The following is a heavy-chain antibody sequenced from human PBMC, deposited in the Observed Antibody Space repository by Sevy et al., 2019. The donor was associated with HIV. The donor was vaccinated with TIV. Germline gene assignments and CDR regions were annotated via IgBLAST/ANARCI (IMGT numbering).Heavy chain of an antibody. CDR2: ISNSSSYI. D-gene: IGHD6-13*01. Sequence: GGSLRLSCAASGLRFSNYNMNWVRQAPGQGLEWVTCISNSSSYIYYVDSVKGRFTISRDNAKNSLYLQMNSLRAEDTAVYYCASEKEQLVLWPYYGMDVWGQWTTVTVSS. J-gene: IGHJ6*02. CDR3: ASEKEQLVLWPYYGMDV. V-gene: IGHV3-21*01. CDR1: GLRFSNYN.